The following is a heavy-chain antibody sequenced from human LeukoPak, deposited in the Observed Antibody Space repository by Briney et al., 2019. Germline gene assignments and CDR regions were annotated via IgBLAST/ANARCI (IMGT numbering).Heavy chain of an antibody. CDR3: AKGGAALHAFDI. Sequence: GGSLRLSCAASGFTFSSYAMSCVRQAPGEGREGVSAIRGSGGSTYYADSVKSRFTISRYNSKNTLYLQMNSLRAEDTAVYYSAKGGAALHAFDIWGQGKMVTVSS. D-gene: IGHD6-13*01. CDR1: GFTFSSYA. CDR2: IRGSGGST. J-gene: IGHJ3*02. V-gene: IGHV3-23*01.